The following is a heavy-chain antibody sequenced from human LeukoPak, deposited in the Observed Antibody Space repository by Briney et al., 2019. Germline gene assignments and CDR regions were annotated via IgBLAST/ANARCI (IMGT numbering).Heavy chain of an antibody. V-gene: IGHV3-7*01. Sequence: PGGSLRLSCAASGFTFTTYWMMWVRQAPGKGLEWMAKIKQDGSEEYYVDSVRGRLTISRDNAKNSVYLQMNSLRAEDTAVYYCATRNNGCPYHWGQGTLVTVSS. CDR1: GFTFTTYW. J-gene: IGHJ4*02. D-gene: IGHD5-24*01. CDR3: ATRNNGCPYH. CDR2: IKQDGSEE.